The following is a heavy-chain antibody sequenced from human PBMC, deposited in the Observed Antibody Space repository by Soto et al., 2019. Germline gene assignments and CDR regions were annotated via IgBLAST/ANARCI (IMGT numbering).Heavy chain of an antibody. CDR3: ARDPWGLCTSRWYSALSP. CDR1: GYTFTSYG. Sequence: ASVKVSCKASGYTFTSYGISWVRQAPGQGLDWMGWISAYNGNTNYAQKLQGRVTMTTDTSTSTAYMELRSLRSDDTAVSYCARDPWGLCTSRWYSALSPWDRVTLITFSS. V-gene: IGHV1-18*01. CDR2: ISAYNGNT. J-gene: IGHJ5*02. D-gene: IGHD6-13*01.